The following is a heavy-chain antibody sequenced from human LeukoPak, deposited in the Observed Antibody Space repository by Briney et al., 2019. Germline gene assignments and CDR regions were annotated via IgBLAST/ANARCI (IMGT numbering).Heavy chain of an antibody. J-gene: IGHJ6*03. D-gene: IGHD3-10*01. CDR3: ARGGYYGSGSYYNTYYYYYYMDV. CDR2: IYYSGST. CDR1: GGSISSYY. V-gene: IGHV4-59*01. Sequence: PSETLSLTCAVSGGSISSYYWSWIRQPPGKGLEWIGYIYYSGSTNYNPSLKSRVTISVDTSKNQFSLKLSSVTAADTAVYYCARGGYYGSGSYYNTYYYYYYMDVWGKGTTVTISS.